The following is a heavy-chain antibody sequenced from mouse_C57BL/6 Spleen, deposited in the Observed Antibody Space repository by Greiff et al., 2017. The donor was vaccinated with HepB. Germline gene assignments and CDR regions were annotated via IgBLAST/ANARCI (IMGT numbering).Heavy chain of an antibody. CDR2: IEPSDSYT. CDR1: GYTFTSYW. J-gene: IGHJ3*01. V-gene: IGHV1-59*01. CDR3: ARLGGAAY. Sequence: VQLQQPGAELVRPGTSVKLSCKASGYTFTSYWMHWVKQRPGQGLEWIGVIEPSDSYTNYNQKVKGKAILTVDTSSSTAYMQLSSLTSEDSAVYYCARLGGAAYWGQGTLVTVSA.